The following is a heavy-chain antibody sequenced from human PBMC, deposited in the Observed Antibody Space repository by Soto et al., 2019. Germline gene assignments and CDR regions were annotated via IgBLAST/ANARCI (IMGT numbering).Heavy chain of an antibody. CDR1: GYTFTSYG. V-gene: IGHV1-18*01. J-gene: IGHJ4*02. CDR3: ARPQTKYYYDSSGYRPMEY. CDR2: ISAYNGNT. Sequence: QVQLVQSGAEVKKPGASVKVSCKASGYTFTSYGISWVRQAPGQGLEWMGWISAYNGNTNYAQKLQGRVTMTTDTSTSTDYMELRSLRSDGTAVYYCARPQTKYYYDSSGYRPMEYGGQGTLVTVSS. D-gene: IGHD3-22*01.